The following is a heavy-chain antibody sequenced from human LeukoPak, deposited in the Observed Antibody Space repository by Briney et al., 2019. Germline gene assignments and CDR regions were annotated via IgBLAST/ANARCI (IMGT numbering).Heavy chain of an antibody. D-gene: IGHD6-6*01. Sequence: PGGSLRLSCVGSGFAFDDSGMNWVRQVPGKGLEWVSGINWDDSSTGYADSVKGRFTISRDNAKSSLYLQMNSLRVEDTALYYCARDRSRSAFDALDIWGQGTMVTVSS. CDR2: INWDDSST. V-gene: IGHV3-20*04. CDR3: ARDRSRSAFDALDI. J-gene: IGHJ3*02. CDR1: GFAFDDSG.